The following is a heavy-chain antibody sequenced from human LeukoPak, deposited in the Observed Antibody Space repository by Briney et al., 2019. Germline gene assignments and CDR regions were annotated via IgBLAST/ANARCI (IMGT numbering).Heavy chain of an antibody. V-gene: IGHV3-64D*09. CDR1: GFTFSSYA. J-gene: IGHJ4*02. CDR3: ARGEGGVATDF. CDR2: ISNNGGST. Sequence: GGSLRLSCSASGFTFSSYAMHWVRQAPGKGLEYVSAISNNGGSTNYADSVKGRFTISRDNSQNTLYLQMSSLRAEDTAVYYCARGEGGVATDFWGQGTLVTVSS. D-gene: IGHD5-12*01.